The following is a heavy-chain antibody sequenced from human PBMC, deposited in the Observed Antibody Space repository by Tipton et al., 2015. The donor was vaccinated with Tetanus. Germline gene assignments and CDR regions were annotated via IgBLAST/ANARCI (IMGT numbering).Heavy chain of an antibody. Sequence: TLSLTCTVSGHSIGSGGYHWSWIRQHPGKGLEWIGYILYSASTNYSPSLKSRVTISADTSKNQFSLKLNSVTAADTAVYYCARGGEYPTYFDIWGRGTLVSVSS. CDR1: GHSIGSGGYH. CDR3: ARGGEYPTYFDI. J-gene: IGHJ2*01. CDR2: ILYSAST. D-gene: IGHD2-2*01. V-gene: IGHV4-61*08.